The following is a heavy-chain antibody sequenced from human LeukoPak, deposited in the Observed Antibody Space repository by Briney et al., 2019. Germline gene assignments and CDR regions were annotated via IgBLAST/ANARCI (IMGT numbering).Heavy chain of an antibody. J-gene: IGHJ4*02. CDR2: INNDGSDT. CDR1: GFTFRSYW. V-gene: IGHV3-74*01. Sequence: GGSLRLSCAASGFTFRSYWMHWVRHTPGKGLVWVSHINNDGSDTSYADSVKGRVTISRDNSKNTLYLQMNSLRAEDTAVYYCAKGMVRGVHWIDYWGQGTLVTVSS. D-gene: IGHD3-10*01. CDR3: AKGMVRGVHWIDY.